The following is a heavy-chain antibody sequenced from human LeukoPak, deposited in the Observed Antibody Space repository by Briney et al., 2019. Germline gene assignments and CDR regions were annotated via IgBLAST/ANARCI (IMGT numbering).Heavy chain of an antibody. D-gene: IGHD6-13*01. V-gene: IGHV4-38-2*02. CDR1: GYSISSGYY. J-gene: IGHJ4*02. CDR2: IYHSGST. Sequence: SETLSLTCTVSGYSISSGYYWGWIRQPPGKGLEWIGSIYHSGSTYYNPSLKSRVTISVDTSKNQFSLKLSSVTAADTAVYYCARFSSWYLLADYWGQGTLVTVSS. CDR3: ARFSSWYLLADY.